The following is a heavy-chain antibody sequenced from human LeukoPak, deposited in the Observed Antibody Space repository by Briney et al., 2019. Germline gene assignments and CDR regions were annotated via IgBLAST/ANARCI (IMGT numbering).Heavy chain of an antibody. J-gene: IGHJ5*02. V-gene: IGHV3-30-3*01. CDR3: ASDQLPRVNWFDP. D-gene: IGHD3-10*01. CDR1: GFTFSSYA. Sequence: GGSLRLSCAASGFTFSSYAMHWVRQAPGKGLEWVAVISYDGSNKYYADSVKGRFTISRDNSKNTLYLQMNSLRAEDTAVYYCASDQLPRVNWFDPWGQGTLVTVSS. CDR2: ISYDGSNK.